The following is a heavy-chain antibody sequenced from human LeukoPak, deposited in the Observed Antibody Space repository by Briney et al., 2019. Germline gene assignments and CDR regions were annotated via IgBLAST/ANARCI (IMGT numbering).Heavy chain of an antibody. J-gene: IGHJ1*01. CDR1: GFTFSSYG. Sequence: GGTLRLSCVASGFTFSSYGMSWVRQAPGKGLEWVSSISGRGGSIYYADSVKGRFSISRDNSKNALYLEMNSLRVEDTAVYCCANLQHWGQGTLVIAS. CDR3: ANLQH. CDR2: ISGRGGSI. V-gene: IGHV3-23*01.